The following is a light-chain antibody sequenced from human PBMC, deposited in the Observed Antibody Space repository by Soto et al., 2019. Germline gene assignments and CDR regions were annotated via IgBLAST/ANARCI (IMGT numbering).Light chain of an antibody. V-gene: IGKV3D-7*01. CDR3: QQDFKCPLT. CDR1: QSGGSTY. Sequence: SQSPVTVSLSPGERATLSCRASQSGGSTYLAWYQQKPGQAPRLLIYVSSNRATGIPTRFSGSGSGTDFTLTISRVQAEDFAVYYCQQDFKCPLTFGQGTKVDIK. J-gene: IGKJ1*01. CDR2: VSS.